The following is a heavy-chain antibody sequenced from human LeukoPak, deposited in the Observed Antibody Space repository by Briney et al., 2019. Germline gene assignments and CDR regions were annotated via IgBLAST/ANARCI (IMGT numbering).Heavy chain of an antibody. Sequence: PSETLSLTCTVSGGSISSGDYYWSWIRQPPGKGLEWIGYIYYSGSTYYNPSLKSRVTISVDTSKNQFSLKLSSVTAADTAVYYCARDRSSTSDVEAFDIWGQGTMATVSS. V-gene: IGHV4-30-4*08. D-gene: IGHD2-2*01. J-gene: IGHJ3*02. CDR3: ARDRSSTSDVEAFDI. CDR1: GGSISSGDYY. CDR2: IYYSGST.